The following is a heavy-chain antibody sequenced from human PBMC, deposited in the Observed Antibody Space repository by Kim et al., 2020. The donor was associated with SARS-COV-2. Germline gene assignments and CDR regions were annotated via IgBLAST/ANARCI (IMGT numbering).Heavy chain of an antibody. CDR1: GGTFSSYA. Sequence: SVKVSCKASGGTFSSYAISWVRQAPGQGLEWMGGIIPIFGTANYAQKFQGRVTITADESTSTAYMELCSLRSEDTAVYYCASRSSGVSSGWYPFDYWGQGTLVTVSS. D-gene: IGHD6-19*01. CDR3: ASRSSGVSSGWYPFDY. CDR2: IIPIFGTA. V-gene: IGHV1-69*13. J-gene: IGHJ4*02.